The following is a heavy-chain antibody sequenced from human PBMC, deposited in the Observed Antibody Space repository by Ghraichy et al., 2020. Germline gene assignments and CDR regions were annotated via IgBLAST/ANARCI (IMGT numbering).Heavy chain of an antibody. Sequence: GGSLRLSCAASGFTFSGYSMNWVRQAPGKGLEWVSYISSSSSTIYYADSVKGRFTISRDNAKNSLYLQMNSLRAEDTAVYYCARVQEYYYDSSGYYHNGPYYFDYWGQGTLVTVSS. CDR2: ISSSSSTI. CDR3: ARVQEYYYDSSGYYHNGPYYFDY. D-gene: IGHD3-22*01. CDR1: GFTFSGYS. V-gene: IGHV3-48*04. J-gene: IGHJ4*02.